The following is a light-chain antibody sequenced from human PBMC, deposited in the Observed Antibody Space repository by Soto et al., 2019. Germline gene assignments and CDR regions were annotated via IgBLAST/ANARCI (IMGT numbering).Light chain of an antibody. Sequence: DIQMTQSPSSLSASVGDRVTITCQARQDISNYLNWYQQKPVKAPKLLIYDASNLETGVPSRFSGRGSGTDFTFTISSLQPEDIATYYGQPYDHPPPTFGQGTKLEIK. CDR2: DAS. CDR3: QPYDHPPPT. J-gene: IGKJ2*01. CDR1: QDISNY. V-gene: IGKV1-33*01.